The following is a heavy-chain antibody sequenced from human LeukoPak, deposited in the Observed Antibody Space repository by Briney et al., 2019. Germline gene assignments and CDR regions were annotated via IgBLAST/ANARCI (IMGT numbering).Heavy chain of an antibody. CDR3: ARLVRGVTFYSYYYMDV. D-gene: IGHD3-10*01. CDR2: INHSGST. Sequence: PSETLSLTCAVYGGSFSGYYWSWIRQPPGKGLEWIGEINHSGSTNYNPSLKSRVTISVDTSKNQFSLKLSSVTAADTAVYYCARLVRGVTFYSYYYMDVWGKGTTVTVSS. J-gene: IGHJ6*03. CDR1: GGSFSGYY. V-gene: IGHV4-34*01.